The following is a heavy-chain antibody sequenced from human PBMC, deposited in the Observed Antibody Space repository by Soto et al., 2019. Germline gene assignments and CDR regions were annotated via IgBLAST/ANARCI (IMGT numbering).Heavy chain of an antibody. CDR2: ISGSGGST. CDR1: GFTFSSYA. D-gene: IGHD6-13*01. V-gene: IGHV3-23*01. J-gene: IGHJ4*02. Sequence: GGSLRLSCAASGFTFSSYAMSWVRQAPGKGLEWVSAISGSGGSTYYADSVKGRFTISRDNSKNTLYLQMNSLRAEDTAVYYCAKDYASPSVAAAGLPNYWGQGTLVTVSS. CDR3: AKDYASPSVAAAGLPNY.